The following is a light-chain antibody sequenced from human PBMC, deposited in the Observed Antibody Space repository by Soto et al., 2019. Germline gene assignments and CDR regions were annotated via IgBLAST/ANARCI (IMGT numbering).Light chain of an antibody. Sequence: QSVLTQPASVSGSPGQSIAISCTGTSGDIGGYNYVSWYQQHPGRAPKLMIYDVSNRPSGVSTRFSGSKSDNTASLTISGLQPEDEGDYYCLSYTTSSTYVFGTGTKLTVL. CDR3: LSYTTSSTYV. CDR1: SGDIGGYNY. V-gene: IGLV2-14*03. CDR2: DVS. J-gene: IGLJ1*01.